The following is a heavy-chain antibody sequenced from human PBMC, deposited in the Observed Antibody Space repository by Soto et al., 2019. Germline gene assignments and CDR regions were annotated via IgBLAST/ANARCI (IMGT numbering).Heavy chain of an antibody. CDR3: ARMDYYDPGIAAAGPANYNWFDP. CDR1: GYTFTSYG. CDR2: ISAYNGNT. J-gene: IGHJ5*02. Sequence: ASVKVSCKASGYTFTSYGISWVRQAPGQGLEWMGWISAYNGNTNYAQKLQGRVTMTTDTSTSTAYMELRSLRSDDTAVYYCARMDYYDPGIAAAGPANYNWFDPWGQGTLDSVSS. D-gene: IGHD6-13*01. V-gene: IGHV1-18*01.